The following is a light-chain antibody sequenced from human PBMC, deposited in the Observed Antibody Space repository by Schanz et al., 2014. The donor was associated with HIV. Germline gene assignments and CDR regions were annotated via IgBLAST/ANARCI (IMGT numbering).Light chain of an antibody. CDR1: RSNIGAGYD. V-gene: IGLV1-40*01. J-gene: IGLJ3*02. CDR3: QSYDSSLSGSKV. Sequence: QSVLTQPPSVSAAPGQRVTISCTGSRSNIGAGYDVHWYQHLPGTAPKLLIYGSTNRPSGVPDRFSGSKSGTSASLAITGLQAEDEADYYCQSYDSSLSGSKVFGGGTKLTVL. CDR2: GST.